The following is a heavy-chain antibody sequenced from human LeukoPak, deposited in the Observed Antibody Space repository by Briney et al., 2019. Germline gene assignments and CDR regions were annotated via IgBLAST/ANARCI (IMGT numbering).Heavy chain of an antibody. CDR1: GGSISSYY. CDR3: ARVGGYSYGSFDY. J-gene: IGHJ4*02. V-gene: IGHV4-59*01. CDR2: IYRSGST. Sequence: SETLSLTCTVSGGSISSYYWRWLRQPPPKGLEGMGYIYRSGSTNYNPSLKRRVTISVDTSKNQFSLKLSSVTAAVTAVYYCARVGGYSYGSFDYWGQGTLVTVSS. D-gene: IGHD5-18*01.